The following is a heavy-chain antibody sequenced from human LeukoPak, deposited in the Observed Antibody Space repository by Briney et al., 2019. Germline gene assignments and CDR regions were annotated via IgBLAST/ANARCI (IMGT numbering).Heavy chain of an antibody. D-gene: IGHD3-22*01. Sequence: GGSLRLSCAASGFTFSGYSMNWVRQAPGKGLEWVSCISSSSSYIYYADSVKGRFTISRDNAKNSLYLQMNSLRAEDTAVYYCARAFYYDSSPFDYWGQGTLVTVSS. J-gene: IGHJ4*02. CDR1: GFTFSGYS. V-gene: IGHV3-21*01. CDR3: ARAFYYDSSPFDY. CDR2: ISSSSSYI.